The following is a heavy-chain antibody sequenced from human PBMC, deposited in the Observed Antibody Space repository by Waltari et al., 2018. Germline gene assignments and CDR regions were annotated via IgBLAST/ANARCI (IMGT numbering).Heavy chain of an antibody. CDR3: SRERGLLVLAHHLFDF. D-gene: IGHD2-21*01. V-gene: IGHV4-59*12. Sequence: QVQLQESGPGLVKPSETLSLTCAVSGASISGYYWNWIRQAPGKRLEWIGYIYGGNGNTEYNPSLKSRVTISKDTSKNHFSLNVTSVTDADTAVYYCSRERGLLVLAHHLFDFWGQGILVTVSS. CDR2: IYGGNGNT. CDR1: GASISGYY. J-gene: IGHJ4*02.